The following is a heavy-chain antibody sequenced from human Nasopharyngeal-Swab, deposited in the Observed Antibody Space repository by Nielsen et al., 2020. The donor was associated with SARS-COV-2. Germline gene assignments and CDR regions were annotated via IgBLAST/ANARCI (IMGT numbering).Heavy chain of an antibody. CDR3: ARGHDTSDY. J-gene: IGHJ4*02. CDR2: INTNTGNP. V-gene: IGHV7-4-1*02. Sequence: WARQAPGQGLEWMGWINTNTGNPTYAQGFTGRFVFSLDTSVSTAYLQINSLKAEDTAVYYCARGHDTSDYWGQGTLVTVSS. D-gene: IGHD3-9*01.